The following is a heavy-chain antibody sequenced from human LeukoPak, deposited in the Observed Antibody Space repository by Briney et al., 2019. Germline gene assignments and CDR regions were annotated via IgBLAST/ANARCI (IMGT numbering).Heavy chain of an antibody. J-gene: IGHJ4*02. V-gene: IGHV3-30*02. D-gene: IGHD4-17*01. CDR3: VKGTTTVTAFVFDY. Sequence: GGSLRLSCTASGFSFSDYGMHWVRQAPGKGPEWVAFIRYDGSSKYYAVSVKGRFTISRDNSRNTPYLQMNSLRAEDTALYYCVKGTTTVTAFVFDYWGQGTLVTVSS. CDR2: IRYDGSSK. CDR1: GFSFSDYG.